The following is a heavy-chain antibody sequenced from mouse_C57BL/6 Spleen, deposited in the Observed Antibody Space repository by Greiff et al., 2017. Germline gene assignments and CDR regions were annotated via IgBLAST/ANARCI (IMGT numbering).Heavy chain of an antibody. CDR1: GFTIKDYY. Sequence: VQLQQSGVELVRPGASVKLSCTASGFTIKDYYMHWVKQRPEQGLEWIGRIDPEDGDTEYAPEFQGKATMTADTSSNTAYLQLSSLTSEDTAVYYCATFGNTWFAYWGQGTLVTVSA. CDR2: IDPEDGDT. J-gene: IGHJ3*01. CDR3: ATFGNTWFAY. V-gene: IGHV14-1*01. D-gene: IGHD2-1*01.